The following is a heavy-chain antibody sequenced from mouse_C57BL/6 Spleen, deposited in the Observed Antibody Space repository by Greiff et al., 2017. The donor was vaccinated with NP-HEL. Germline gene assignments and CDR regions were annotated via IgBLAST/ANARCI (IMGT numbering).Heavy chain of an antibody. CDR3: AGWDWFAY. Sequence: QVHVMQSGAELARPGASVKLSCKASGFTFTSYGISWVKQRTGQGLEWIGEIYPRSGNTYYNEKFKGKATLTADKSSSTAYMELRSLTSEDSAVYFGAGWDWFAYWGQGTLVTVSA. CDR2: IYPRSGNT. J-gene: IGHJ3*01. CDR1: GFTFTSYG. D-gene: IGHD4-1*01. V-gene: IGHV1-81*01.